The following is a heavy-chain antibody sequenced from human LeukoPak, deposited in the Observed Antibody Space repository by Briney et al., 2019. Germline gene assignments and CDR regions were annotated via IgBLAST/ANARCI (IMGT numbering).Heavy chain of an antibody. CDR2: IYPGDSDT. Sequence: GESLKISCKGSGYSFTSHWIGWVRQMPGKGLEWMGIIYPGDSDTRYSPSFQGQVTISADKSISTAYLQWSSLKASDTAMYYCASLAYCGGDCYSPSTFGYWGQGTLVTVSS. D-gene: IGHD2-21*02. CDR3: ASLAYCGGDCYSPSTFGY. V-gene: IGHV5-51*01. CDR1: GYSFTSHW. J-gene: IGHJ4*02.